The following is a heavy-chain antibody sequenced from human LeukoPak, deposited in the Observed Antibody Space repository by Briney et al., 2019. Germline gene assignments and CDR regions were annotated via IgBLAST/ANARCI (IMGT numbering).Heavy chain of an antibody. CDR2: NSHSGDS. D-gene: IGHD1-26*01. CDR3: ARGGASSRYFDS. Sequence: PSETLSLTCTVSSGSIGTEFWSWIRQPPGKGLEWIGFNSHSGDSNYNPSLKSRVTISVDSSKDQFSLKMTSVTATDTAVYYCARGGASSRYFDSWGQGTLVTVSS. V-gene: IGHV4-59*01. CDR1: SGSIGTEF. J-gene: IGHJ4*02.